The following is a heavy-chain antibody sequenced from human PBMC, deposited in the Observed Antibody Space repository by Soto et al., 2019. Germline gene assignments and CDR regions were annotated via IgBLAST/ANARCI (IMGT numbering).Heavy chain of an antibody. Sequence: VQLVESGGGVVQPGRTLRLSGGASGFPFSSMGMHWVRQAQGKGLEWVATISHDGGRQFYADSVRGRFTISRDNHRNTLVLQMDNLRSEDTAVYYCAKDRSYGVIPNWLDSWGQGTPVSVSS. V-gene: IGHV3-30*18. J-gene: IGHJ5*01. CDR1: GFPFSSMG. D-gene: IGHD3-3*02. CDR2: ISHDGGRQ. CDR3: AKDRSYGVIPNWLDS.